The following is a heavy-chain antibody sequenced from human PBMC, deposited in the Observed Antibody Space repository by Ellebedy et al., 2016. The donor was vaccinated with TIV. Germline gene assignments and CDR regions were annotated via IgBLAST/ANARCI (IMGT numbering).Heavy chain of an antibody. J-gene: IGHJ4*02. D-gene: IGHD2-8*01. CDR2: ISYDGNNK. CDR1: GFTFRSYD. V-gene: IGHV3-30*18. Sequence: PGGSLRLSCAASGFTFRSYDMHWVRLAPGKGLEWVALISYDGNNKYYADSVEGRFTISRDNSKNTLFLQMNSLRAEDTAVYYCAKVPVGYCTTPPCFYLDYWGQGTLVSVSS. CDR3: AKVPVGYCTTPPCFYLDY.